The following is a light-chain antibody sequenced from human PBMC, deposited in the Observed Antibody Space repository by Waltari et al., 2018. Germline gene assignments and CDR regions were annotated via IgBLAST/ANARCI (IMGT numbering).Light chain of an antibody. Sequence: SSVLTQPPSVSLAPGKTASITCGGNNIGVKSVHWYQQRPGQAPVLVIYDDSARPSGIPERFSGSNYGNTAALTISRVEAGEGGDYYCQVGDSNTNHVIFGGGTKLTVL. CDR2: DDS. CDR3: QVGDSNTNHVI. J-gene: IGLJ2*01. V-gene: IGLV3-21*04. CDR1: NIGVKS.